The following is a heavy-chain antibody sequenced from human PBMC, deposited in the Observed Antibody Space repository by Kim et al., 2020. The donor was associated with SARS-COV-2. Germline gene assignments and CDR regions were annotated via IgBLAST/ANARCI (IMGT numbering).Heavy chain of an antibody. CDR1: GFTVSSNY. V-gene: IGHV3-53*04. J-gene: IGHJ5*02. CDR3: ARAPPPYYYGSGSSNWFDP. D-gene: IGHD3-10*01. CDR2: IYSGGST. Sequence: GGSLRLSCAASGFTVSSNYMSWVRQAPGKGLEWVSVIYSGGSTYYADSVKGRFTISRHNSKNTLYLQMNSLRAEDTAVYYCARAPPPYYYGSGSSNWFDPWGQGTLVTVSS.